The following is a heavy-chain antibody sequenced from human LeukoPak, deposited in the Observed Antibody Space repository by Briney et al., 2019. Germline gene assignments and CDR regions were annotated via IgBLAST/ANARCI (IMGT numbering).Heavy chain of an antibody. CDR2: IYPGDSDT. V-gene: IGHV5-51*01. CDR3: ARAYDSSGYSDY. CDR1: GYSFTNFW. D-gene: IGHD3-22*01. Sequence: GESLKISCQGSGYSFTNFWIGWVRQMPGRGLEWMGVIYPGDSDTRYSPSFQGQVTISADKSISTAYLQWSSLKASDTAMYYCARAYDSSGYSDYWGQGTLVTVSS. J-gene: IGHJ4*02.